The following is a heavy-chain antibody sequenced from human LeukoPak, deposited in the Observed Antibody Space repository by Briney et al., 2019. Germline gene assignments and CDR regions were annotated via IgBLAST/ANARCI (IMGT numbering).Heavy chain of an antibody. D-gene: IGHD4-17*01. CDR3: ARELSTTVTSPIDY. V-gene: IGHV1-2*06. CDR2: SNPHSGGT. J-gene: IGHJ4*02. CDR1: GYTFTGYY. Sequence: KPGASVKVSCKASGYTFTGYYMHWVRQAPGQGLEWMGRSNPHSGGTNYAQKFQGRVTMTRDTSTSTAYVELSSLTSDDTAVYYCARELSTTVTSPIDYWGQGTLVTVSS.